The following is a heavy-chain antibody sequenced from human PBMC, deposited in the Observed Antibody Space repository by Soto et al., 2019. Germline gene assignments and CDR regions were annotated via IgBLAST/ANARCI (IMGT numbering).Heavy chain of an antibody. J-gene: IGHJ6*02. Sequence: GESLKISCKGSGYSFTSYWIGWVRQMPGKGLEWMGIIYPGDSDTRYSPSFQGQVTISADKSISTAYPQWTTLKASDTAMYYCARPYYDFWRGYGSYYYYGMDVWGQGTTVTV. CDR2: IYPGDSDT. CDR3: ARPYYDFWRGYGSYYYYGMDV. CDR1: GYSFTSYW. D-gene: IGHD3-3*01. V-gene: IGHV5-51*01.